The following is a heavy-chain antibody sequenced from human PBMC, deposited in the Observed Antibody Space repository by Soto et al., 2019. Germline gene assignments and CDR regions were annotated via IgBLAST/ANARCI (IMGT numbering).Heavy chain of an antibody. CDR3: ARWSYLDY. V-gene: IGHV3-23*01. Sequence: WGSLRLSCAASGFSFGSYALSWVRQAPGKGLEWVSTISGSDGKTFYADSVKGRFSISRDTSQSTLYLQMNSLRADDTAMYYCARWSYLDYWGQGTRVTVSS. J-gene: IGHJ4*02. CDR1: GFSFGSYA. D-gene: IGHD3-3*01. CDR2: ISGSDGKT.